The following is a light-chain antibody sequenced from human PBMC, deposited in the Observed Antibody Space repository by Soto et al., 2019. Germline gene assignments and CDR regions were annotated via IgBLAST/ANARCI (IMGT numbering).Light chain of an antibody. CDR1: SSDIGRYNY. CDR3: SSYTTSTTQV. J-gene: IGLJ2*01. Sequence: QSALSQPASVSGSPGQSITISCTGTSSDIGRYNYVSWYQQHPGMAPQLLIYEVSDRPSGVSNRFSGSKSGKTASLTIFGLQAEDEADYYCSSYTTSTTQVFGGGTKLTVL. CDR2: EVS. V-gene: IGLV2-14*01.